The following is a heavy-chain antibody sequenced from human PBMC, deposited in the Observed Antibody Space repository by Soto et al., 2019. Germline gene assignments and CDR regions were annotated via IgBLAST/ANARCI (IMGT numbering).Heavy chain of an antibody. D-gene: IGHD4-17*01. CDR3: ARTYGGVGWFDP. V-gene: IGHV2-70*04. J-gene: IGHJ5*02. CDR2: IDWDDDK. CDR1: GFSLSTSGMR. Sequence: SGATQVNPTQTLTRTCTFSGFSLSTSGMRVSWIRQPPGKALEWLARIDWDDDKFYSTSLKTRLTISKDTSKNQVVLTMTNMDPVDTATYYCARTYGGVGWFDPWGQGTLVTVSS.